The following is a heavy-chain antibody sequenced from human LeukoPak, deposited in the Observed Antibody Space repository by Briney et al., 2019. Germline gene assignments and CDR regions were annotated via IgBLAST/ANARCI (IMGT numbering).Heavy chain of an antibody. V-gene: IGHV3-23*01. CDR1: GFTFSSYA. Sequence: LSGGSLRLSCAASGFTFSSYAMSWVRQAPGKGLEWVSAISGSGGSTYYADSVKGRFTISRDNSKNTLYLQMNSLRAEDTAVYYCARAATPLYYYYYMDVWGKGTTVIVSS. CDR3: ARAATPLYYYYYMDV. D-gene: IGHD1-26*01. J-gene: IGHJ6*03. CDR2: ISGSGGST.